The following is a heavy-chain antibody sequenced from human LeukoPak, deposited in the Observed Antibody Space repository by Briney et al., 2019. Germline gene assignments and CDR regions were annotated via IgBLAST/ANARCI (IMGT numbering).Heavy chain of an antibody. J-gene: IGHJ4*02. D-gene: IGHD7-27*01. CDR3: AKDGGLWVSAHWGDS. CDR2: ISYDGSNN. CDR1: GFSFNTYA. Sequence: PGGSLRLSCAASGFSFNTYAMSWVRQAPGKGLQWVAGISYDGSNNYYADSVKGRFTISRDNSKNTLYLQMNSLRAEDTAVYYCAKDGGLWVSAHWGDSWGRGTLVTVSS. V-gene: IGHV3-30*18.